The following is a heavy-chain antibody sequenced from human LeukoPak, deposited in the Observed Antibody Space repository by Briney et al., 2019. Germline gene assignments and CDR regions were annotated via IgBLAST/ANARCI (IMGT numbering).Heavy chain of an antibody. CDR3: ARDGGSGYSYGYYYHYYGMDV. CDR1: GFTLSSYS. D-gene: IGHD5-18*01. J-gene: IGHJ6*02. V-gene: IGHV3-48*01. CDR2: ISSVTTTI. Sequence: GGSLRLSCAASGFTLSSYSMNWVRQAPGKGLEWISYISSVTTTIYYADSVKGRFTISRDSAKNSLYLQMSSLRAEDTAVYYCARDGGSGYSYGYYYHYYGMDVWGQGTTVTVSS.